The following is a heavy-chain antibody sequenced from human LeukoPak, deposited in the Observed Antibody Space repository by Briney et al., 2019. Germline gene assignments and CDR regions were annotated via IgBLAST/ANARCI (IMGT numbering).Heavy chain of an antibody. V-gene: IGHV4-34*01. CDR1: GASFSGYY. D-gene: IGHD6-13*01. CDR2: INHSGST. CDR3: ARVVIAAPDGRYYYYYYMDV. Sequence: RPSETLSLTCAVYGASFSGYYWSWVRQPPGKGLEWLGEINHSGSTNYNPSLKSRVTISVDTSKNQFSLKLSSVTAADTAVYYCARVVIAAPDGRYYYYYYMDVWGKGTTVTVSS. J-gene: IGHJ6*03.